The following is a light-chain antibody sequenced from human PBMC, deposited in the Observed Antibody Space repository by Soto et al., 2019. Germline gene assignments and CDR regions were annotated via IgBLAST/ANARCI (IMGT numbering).Light chain of an antibody. CDR2: TVS. CDR1: QGISSW. J-gene: IGKJ4*01. CDR3: QQAYTFPLT. Sequence: DIQMTQSPSSVSASVGDRVTITCQASQGISSWLALYQQKPGEAPKLLIYTVSMLQSGVPSRFSGSGSGTEFTLTISSLQDEDFATYYCQQAYTFPLTFGGGTKVEIK. V-gene: IGKV1-12*01.